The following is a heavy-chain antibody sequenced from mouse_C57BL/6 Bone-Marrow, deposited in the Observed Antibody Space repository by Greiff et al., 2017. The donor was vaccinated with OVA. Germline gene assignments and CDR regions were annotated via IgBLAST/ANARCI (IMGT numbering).Heavy chain of an antibody. D-gene: IGHD1-1*01. CDR3: TRGCYYGSSSFAY. CDR2: ISSGGDYI. Sequence: DVKLVESGAGLVKPGGSLKLSCAASGFTFSSYAMPWVRQTPEKRLEWVAYISSGGDYIYYADTVKGRFTISRDKARNTLYLQMSSLKSEDTAMYYCTRGCYYGSSSFAYWGQGTLVTVSA. J-gene: IGHJ3*01. V-gene: IGHV5-9-1*02. CDR1: GFTFSSYA.